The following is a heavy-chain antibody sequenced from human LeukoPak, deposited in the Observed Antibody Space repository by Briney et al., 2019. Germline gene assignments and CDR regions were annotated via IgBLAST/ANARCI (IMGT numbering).Heavy chain of an antibody. CDR2: ISGSGGST. J-gene: IGHJ4*02. V-gene: IGHV3-23*01. Sequence: GGSLRLSCAASGFTFSSYGMSWVRQAPGKGLEWVSAISGSGGSTYYADSVKGRFTISRDNSKNTLYLQMNSLRAEDTAVYYCAKDPMIGVYFDYWGQGTLVTVSS. CDR3: AKDPMIGVYFDY. D-gene: IGHD3-22*01. CDR1: GFTFSSYG.